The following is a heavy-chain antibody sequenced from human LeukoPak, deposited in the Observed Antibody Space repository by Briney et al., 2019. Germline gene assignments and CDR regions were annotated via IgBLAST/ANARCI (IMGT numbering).Heavy chain of an antibody. D-gene: IGHD3-10*01. CDR1: GGSFSGYY. Sequence: SETLSLTCAVYGGSFSGYYWNWIRQPPGKGLEWIGKINHSGSTNYNPSLKSRVTISVDTSKNQFSLKLSSVTAADTAVYYCARGGATMVRGVHGYWGQGTLVTVSS. CDR3: ARGGATMVRGVHGY. V-gene: IGHV4-34*01. CDR2: INHSGST. J-gene: IGHJ4*02.